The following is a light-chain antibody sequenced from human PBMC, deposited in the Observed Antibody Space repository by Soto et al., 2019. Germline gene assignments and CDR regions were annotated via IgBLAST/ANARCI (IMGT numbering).Light chain of an antibody. Sequence: QSVLTQSPSDSASLGAWVKLTCTLSSGHSSYAIAWHQQQPEKGPRYLMKLNSDGSHSKGDGIPDRFSGSSSGAERYLTISSLQSEDEADYYCQTWGTGTVVFGGGTKLTVL. V-gene: IGLV4-69*01. J-gene: IGLJ2*01. CDR2: LNSDGSH. CDR3: QTWGTGTVV. CDR1: SGHSSYA.